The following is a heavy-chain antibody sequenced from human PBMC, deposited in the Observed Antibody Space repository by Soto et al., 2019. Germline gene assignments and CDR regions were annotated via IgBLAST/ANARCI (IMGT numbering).Heavy chain of an antibody. V-gene: IGHV4-59*01. Sequence: SETLSLTCSVSGGSITSDGWSWIRQRPGKGLEWVGYIYYYAYKNYNPILKSRVTMSVDTSQNPVSLKLDSVTTADTAVYYCARWDSNWFDPWGQGVLVTVSS. CDR2: IYYYAYK. D-gene: IGHD1-26*01. CDR1: GGSITSDG. J-gene: IGHJ5*02. CDR3: ARWDSNWFDP.